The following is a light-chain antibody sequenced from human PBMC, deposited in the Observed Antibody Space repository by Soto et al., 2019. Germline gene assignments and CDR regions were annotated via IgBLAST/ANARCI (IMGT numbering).Light chain of an antibody. CDR3: QQYHIYSWT. CDR1: QSMSDW. Sequence: DIQMTQTPSTLSAPIGDTVTISCRASQSMSDWLAWYQQKPGKAPRLLIYRASTLQRGVPSRFRGSGSGTEFALTISDLQADDFATYFCQQYHIYSWTFGQGTKVDIK. J-gene: IGKJ1*01. CDR2: RAS. V-gene: IGKV1-5*03.